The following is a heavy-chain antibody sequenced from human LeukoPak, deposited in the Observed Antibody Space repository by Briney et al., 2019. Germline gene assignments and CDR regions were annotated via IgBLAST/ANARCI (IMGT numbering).Heavy chain of an antibody. J-gene: IGHJ6*02. Sequence: PGGSLRLSCAASGFTFSSYAMSWVRQAPGKGLEWVSAISGSGGRIYYADSVKGRFTISRDKSKNTLYLQMNSLRAEDTAVYYCAKEMPVVVHRYGVDVWGQGTTVTVSS. V-gene: IGHV3-23*01. CDR3: AKEMPVVVHRYGVDV. D-gene: IGHD2-15*01. CDR2: ISGSGGRI. CDR1: GFTFSSYA.